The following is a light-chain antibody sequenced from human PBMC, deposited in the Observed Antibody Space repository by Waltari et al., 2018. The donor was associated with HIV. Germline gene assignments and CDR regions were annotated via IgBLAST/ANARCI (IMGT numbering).Light chain of an antibody. CDR2: DAS. CDR1: QDISNY. J-gene: IGKJ4*01. CDR3: QQYDNLVT. V-gene: IGKV1-33*01. Sequence: DIQMTQSPSSLSASIGDRVTITCQASQDISNYLNLYQQKPGKAPKLLIYDASSLETGVPSRFSGSGSGTDFTFTISSLQPEDIATYFCQQYDNLVTFGGGTKVEIK.